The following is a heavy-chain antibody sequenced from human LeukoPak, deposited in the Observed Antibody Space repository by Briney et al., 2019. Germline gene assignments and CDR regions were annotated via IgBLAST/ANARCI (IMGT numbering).Heavy chain of an antibody. Sequence: PGGSLRLSCAASGFTFSDYYMSWIRQAPGKGLEWVSYISSSGSTIYYADSVKGRFTISRDNAKNSLYLQMNSLRAEDTAVYCCAREHIVATITADYWGQGTLVTVSS. CDR1: GFTFSDYY. CDR3: AREHIVATITADY. J-gene: IGHJ4*02. D-gene: IGHD5-12*01. CDR2: ISSSGSTI. V-gene: IGHV3-11*01.